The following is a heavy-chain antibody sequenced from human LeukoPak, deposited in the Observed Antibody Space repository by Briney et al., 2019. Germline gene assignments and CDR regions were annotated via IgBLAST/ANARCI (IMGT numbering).Heavy chain of an antibody. V-gene: IGHV3-30-3*01. Sequence: GGSLRLSCAASGFTFSSYAMHWVRQAPGKGLEWVAVISYDGSNKYYADSVRGRFTISRDNSKNMLYLQMNSLRAEDTAVYYCAREIAAAVWGQGTLVTVSS. J-gene: IGHJ4*02. CDR3: AREIAAAV. D-gene: IGHD6-13*01. CDR2: ISYDGSNK. CDR1: GFTFSSYA.